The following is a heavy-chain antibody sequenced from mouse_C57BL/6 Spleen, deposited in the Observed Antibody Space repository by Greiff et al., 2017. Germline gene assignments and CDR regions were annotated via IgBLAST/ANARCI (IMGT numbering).Heavy chain of an antibody. V-gene: IGHV1-64*01. CDR3: ARYSDY. Sequence: QVQLQQPGAELVKPGASVKLSCKASGFTFTSYWMHWVKQRPGQGLEWIGMIHPSSGSTNYNEAFKSKATLTVDKSSSTDNMQLSSLTSEDSAVYYCARYSDYWGQGTTLTVSS. CDR1: GFTFTSYW. J-gene: IGHJ2*01. CDR2: IHPSSGST.